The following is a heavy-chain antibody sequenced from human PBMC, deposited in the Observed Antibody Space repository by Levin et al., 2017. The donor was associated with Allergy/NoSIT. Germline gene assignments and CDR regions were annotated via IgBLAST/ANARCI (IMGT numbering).Heavy chain of an antibody. D-gene: IGHD7-27*01. CDR3: TGGGGAV. CDR2: IKQDGSEK. Sequence: GESLKISCAASGFTFSSYWMSWVRQAPGKGLEWVVNIKQDGSEKYYVDSVKGRFTVSRDNAKNSLYLQMNSLRAEDTALYYCTGGGGAVWGQGTTVTVSS. J-gene: IGHJ6*02. V-gene: IGHV3-7*01. CDR1: GFTFSSYW.